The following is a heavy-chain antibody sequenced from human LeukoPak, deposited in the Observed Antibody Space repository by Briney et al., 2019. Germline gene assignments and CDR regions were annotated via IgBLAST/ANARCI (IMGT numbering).Heavy chain of an antibody. CDR3: ASQPYDFWSGPEDYYYMDV. Sequence: PSQTLSLTCTVSGGSISSGSYYWSWIRQPAGKGLEWIGRIYTSGSTNYNPSLKSRVTISVDTSKNQFSLKLSSVTAADTAVYYCASQPYDFWSGPEDYYYMDVWGKGTTVTVSS. CDR1: GGSISSGSYY. J-gene: IGHJ6*03. CDR2: IYTSGST. D-gene: IGHD3-3*01. V-gene: IGHV4-61*02.